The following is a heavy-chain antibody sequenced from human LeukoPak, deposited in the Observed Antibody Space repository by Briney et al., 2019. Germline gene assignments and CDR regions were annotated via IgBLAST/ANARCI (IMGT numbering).Heavy chain of an antibody. J-gene: IGHJ5*02. CDR2: IYYSGST. CDR1: GGSFSGYY. CDR3: ARGYYYDSSGYYASVWFDP. V-gene: IGHV4-59*01. Sequence: SETLSLTCAVYGGSFSGYYWSWIRQPPGKGLEWIGYIYYSGSTNYNPSLKSRVTISVDTSKNQFSLKLSSVTAADTAVYYCARGYYYDSSGYYASVWFDPWGQGTLVTVSS. D-gene: IGHD3-22*01.